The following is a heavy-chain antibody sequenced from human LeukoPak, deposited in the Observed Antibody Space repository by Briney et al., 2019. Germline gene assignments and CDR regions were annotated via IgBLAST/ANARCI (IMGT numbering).Heavy chain of an antibody. CDR3: ARSPHILTGENFDY. V-gene: IGHV1-2*02. CDR1: GYTFTGYY. D-gene: IGHD3-9*01. CDR2: INPNHGDT. J-gene: IGHJ4*02. Sequence: ASVKVSCKASGYTFTGYYMHWVRQAPGQGLEWMGWINPNHGDTNYAQKFQDRVSMTRDTSISTAYMHLSRLRSADTAVYYCARSPHILTGENFDYWGQGTLLTVSS.